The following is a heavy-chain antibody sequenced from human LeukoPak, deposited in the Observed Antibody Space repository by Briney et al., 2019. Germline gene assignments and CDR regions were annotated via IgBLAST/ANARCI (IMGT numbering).Heavy chain of an antibody. Sequence: GGSLRLSCAASGFTFSSYWMSWVRQAPGKGLEWVSSISSSSSYIYYADSVKGRFTISRDNAKNSLYLQMNSLRAEDTAVYYCASREYSSSLTDDAFDIWGQGTMVTVSS. CDR1: GFTFSSYW. CDR3: ASREYSSSLTDDAFDI. D-gene: IGHD6-6*01. CDR2: ISSSSSYI. V-gene: IGHV3-21*01. J-gene: IGHJ3*02.